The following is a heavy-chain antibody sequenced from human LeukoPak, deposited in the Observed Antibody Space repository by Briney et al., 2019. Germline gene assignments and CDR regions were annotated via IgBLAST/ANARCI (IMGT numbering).Heavy chain of an antibody. CDR2: INPNSGGT. CDR3: ARSRDYYDSSGYGVFFDY. CDR1: GYTFTGYY. V-gene: IGHV1-2*02. D-gene: IGHD3-22*01. Sequence: ASVKVSCKASGYTFTGYYMHWVRQAPGQGLEWMGWINPNSGGTNYAQKFQGRVTMTRDTSVSTAYMELSRLRSDDTAVYYCARSRDYYDSSGYGVFFDYWGQGTLVTVSS. J-gene: IGHJ4*02.